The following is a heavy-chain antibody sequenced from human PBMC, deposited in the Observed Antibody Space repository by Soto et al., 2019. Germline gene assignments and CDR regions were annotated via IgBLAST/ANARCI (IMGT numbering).Heavy chain of an antibody. CDR3: AKGVSRYGDQEYFDC. CDR2: ISASGGSP. V-gene: IGHV3-23*01. CDR1: GFTFSSYT. D-gene: IGHD4-17*01. Sequence: EVQLLESGGGLVQPGGSLRLSCAASGFTFSSYTMSWVRQAPGKGLEWVSAISASGGSPYYADSVKGRFTISRDNSKNTLYLEIDSLRAEDTAVYYCAKGVSRYGDQEYFDCWGQGSLVTVSA. J-gene: IGHJ4*02.